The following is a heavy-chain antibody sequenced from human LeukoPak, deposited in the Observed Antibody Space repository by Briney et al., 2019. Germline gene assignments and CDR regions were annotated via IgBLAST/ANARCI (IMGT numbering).Heavy chain of an antibody. CDR3: ARVPFTPHYYYYYMDV. CDR1: GGSISSYH. J-gene: IGHJ6*03. CDR2: IYYSGST. Sequence: PSETLSLTCTVSGGSISSYHWSWIRQPPGKGLEWIGYIYYSGSTNYNPSLKSRVTISVDTSKNQFSLKLSSVTAADTAVYYCARVPFTPHYYYYYMDVWGKGTTVTVSS. V-gene: IGHV4-59*01.